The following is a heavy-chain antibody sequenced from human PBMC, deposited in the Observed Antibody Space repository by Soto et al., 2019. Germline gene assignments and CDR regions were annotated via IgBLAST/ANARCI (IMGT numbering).Heavy chain of an antibody. J-gene: IGHJ1*01. V-gene: IGHV3-23*01. CDR3: AKVIVVVTADRGRYFQH. Sequence: EVQLLESGGGLVQPGGSLRLSCAASGFTFSSYAMNWVRQAPGKGLEWVSAISRTGFSTYYTDSVKGRFTISRDNSKNTLYLQMNSLKAEDTAVYYCAKVIVVVTADRGRYFQHWGQGTLVTVSS. D-gene: IGHD2-21*02. CDR2: ISRTGFST. CDR1: GFTFSSYA.